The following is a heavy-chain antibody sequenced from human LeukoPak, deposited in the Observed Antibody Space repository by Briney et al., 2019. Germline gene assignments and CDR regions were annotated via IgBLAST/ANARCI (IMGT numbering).Heavy chain of an antibody. V-gene: IGHV3-21*01. Sequence: GGSLRLSCAASGFTFSSYSMNWVRQAPGKGLEWVSSISSSSYIYYADSVKGRFTISRDNAKNSLYLQMYSLRAEDTAVYYCARWPQKYYYDSSGYPPPYYYYMDVWGKGTTVTVSS. J-gene: IGHJ6*03. CDR3: ARWPQKYYYDSSGYPPPYYYYMDV. D-gene: IGHD3-22*01. CDR1: GFTFSSYS. CDR2: ISSSSYI.